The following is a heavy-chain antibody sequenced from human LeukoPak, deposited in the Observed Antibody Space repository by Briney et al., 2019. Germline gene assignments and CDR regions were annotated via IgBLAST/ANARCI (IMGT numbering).Heavy chain of an antibody. CDR1: GFTFSSYS. CDR3: ARVGRLLEWLLEGYYYGMDV. D-gene: IGHD3-3*01. Sequence: GGSLRLSCAASGFTFSSYSMNWVRQAPGKGLEWVSYISSSSSTIYYADSVKGRFTISRDNAKNSLYLQMNSLRDEDTAVYYCARVGRLLEWLLEGYYYGMDVWGQGTTVTVSS. J-gene: IGHJ6*02. CDR2: ISSSSSTI. V-gene: IGHV3-48*02.